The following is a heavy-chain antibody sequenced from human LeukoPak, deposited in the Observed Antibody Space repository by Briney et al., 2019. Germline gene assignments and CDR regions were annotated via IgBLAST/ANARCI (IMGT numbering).Heavy chain of an antibody. V-gene: IGHV3-23*01. J-gene: IGHJ2*01. CDR3: AKDGTWGASSGSFDL. CDR2: ISSSGSGGNT. CDR1: GVTLSNYA. D-gene: IGHD3-16*01. Sequence: GGSLRLSCVASGVTLSNYAMSWARQAPGKGLEWVSGISSSGSGGNTYYADSVKGRFTISRDSSRNTLFLHMNTLRAEDTAIYSFAKDGTWGASSGSFDLWGLGTWSLSPQ.